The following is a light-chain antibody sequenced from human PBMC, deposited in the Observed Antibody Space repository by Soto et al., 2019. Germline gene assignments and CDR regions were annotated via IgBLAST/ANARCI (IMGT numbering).Light chain of an antibody. Sequence: QSVLAQPRPVSGSPRQSPTISCTGTGNDVGAYNYVSWYQQHPGRPPKLMIYDVARSPSGVPDRFSGSKSGNTASLTISGLQAEDEADYFCCSYAGGYTYLFGTGTKVTVL. CDR2: DVA. CDR1: GNDVGAYNY. V-gene: IGLV2-11*01. CDR3: CSYAGGYTYL. J-gene: IGLJ1*01.